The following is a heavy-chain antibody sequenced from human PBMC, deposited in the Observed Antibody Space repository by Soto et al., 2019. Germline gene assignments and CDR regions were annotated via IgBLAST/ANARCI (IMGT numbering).Heavy chain of an antibody. CDR2: ISYDGSNK. D-gene: IGHD3-16*01. Sequence: GGSLRLSCAASGFTFSSYGMHWVRQAPGKGLEWVAVISYDGSNKYYADSVKGRFTISRDNSKNTLYLQMNSLRAEDTAVYYCAKDLIRTSLAHYGMDVWGQGTTVTVSS. CDR3: AKDLIRTSLAHYGMDV. CDR1: GFTFSSYG. J-gene: IGHJ6*02. V-gene: IGHV3-30*18.